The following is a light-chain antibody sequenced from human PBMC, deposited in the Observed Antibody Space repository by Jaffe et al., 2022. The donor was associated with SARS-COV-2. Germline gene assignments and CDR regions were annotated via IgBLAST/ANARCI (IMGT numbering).Light chain of an antibody. J-gene: IGKJ2*01. Sequence: EIVMTQSPATLSVSPGERATLSCRASQSVTSRLAWYQQKPGQAPRLLIYGTSTRATGIPVRFSGSGSGTDFTLTISSLQSEDFAVYYCQQYKDWPPMYTFGQGTKLEIK. V-gene: IGKV3-15*01. CDR2: GTS. CDR3: QQYKDWPPMYT. CDR1: QSVTSR.